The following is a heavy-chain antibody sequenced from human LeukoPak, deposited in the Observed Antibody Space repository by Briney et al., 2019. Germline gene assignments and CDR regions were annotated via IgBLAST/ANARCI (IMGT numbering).Heavy chain of an antibody. V-gene: IGHV3-23*01. CDR1: GFTYSNYA. J-gene: IGHJ4*02. CDR2: INGGGDST. D-gene: IGHD6-13*01. CDR3: AKRGSYCFDY. Sequence: PGGSLRLSCEASGFTYSNYATSWVRQAPGKGLQWVSSINGGGDSTYYADSVKGRFTISRDNSKNTLYLQMNSLRAEDTAVYYCAKRGSYCFDYLGGGTVVSVSS.